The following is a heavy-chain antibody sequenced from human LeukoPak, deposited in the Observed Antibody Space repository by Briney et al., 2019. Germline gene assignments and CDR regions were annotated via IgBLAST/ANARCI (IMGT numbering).Heavy chain of an antibody. D-gene: IGHD4-23*01. CDR1: GGSISSYY. CDR2: IHYSGTT. Sequence: SETLSLTCTVSGGSISSYYWSWVRQPPGKGLEWIGYIHYSGTTDYNPSLKSRLTISLDTSKNQFSLKLSSVTAADTAVYYCARGKYGGNFFDYWGQGTLVTVSS. J-gene: IGHJ4*02. V-gene: IGHV4-59*08. CDR3: ARGKYGGNFFDY.